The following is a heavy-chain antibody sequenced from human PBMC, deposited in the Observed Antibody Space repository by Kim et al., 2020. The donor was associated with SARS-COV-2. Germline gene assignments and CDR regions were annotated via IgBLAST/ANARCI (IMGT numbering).Heavy chain of an antibody. Sequence: GRFTISRDNAQNSLYLQMNSLRAEDTAVYYCARDHIVVVPAASYYYGMDVWGQGTTVTVSS. J-gene: IGHJ6*02. D-gene: IGHD2-2*01. V-gene: IGHV3-11*06. CDR3: ARDHIVVVPAASYYYGMDV.